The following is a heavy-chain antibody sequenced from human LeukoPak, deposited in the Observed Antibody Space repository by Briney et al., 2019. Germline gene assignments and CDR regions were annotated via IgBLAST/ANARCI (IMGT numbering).Heavy chain of an antibody. Sequence: SQTLSLTCAISGDSVSSNSAAWNWIRQSPSRGLEWLGRTYYRSKWYNDYAVSVKSRITINPDTSKNQFSLQLNSVTPEDTAVYYCARDLDSSGYYPYYFDYWGQGTLVTVSS. V-gene: IGHV6-1*01. J-gene: IGHJ4*02. CDR1: GDSVSSNSAA. CDR3: ARDLDSSGYYPYYFDY. CDR2: TYYRSKWYN. D-gene: IGHD3-22*01.